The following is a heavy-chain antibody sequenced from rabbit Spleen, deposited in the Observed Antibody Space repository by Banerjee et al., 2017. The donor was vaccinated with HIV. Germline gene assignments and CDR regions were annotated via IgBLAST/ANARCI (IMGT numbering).Heavy chain of an antibody. J-gene: IGHJ4*01. CDR2: ISAGSSGST. Sequence: QEQLEESGGDLVKPGASLTLTCTASGFSFSNNYVMCWVRQAPGKGLEWIACISAGSSGSTYYASWAKGRFTISKTSSTTVTLQMTSLTVADTATYFCARDSGSGAYIDGVFNLWGPGTLVTVS. CDR1: GFSFSNNYV. V-gene: IGHV1S45*01. CDR3: ARDSGSGAYIDGVFNL. D-gene: IGHD1-1*01.